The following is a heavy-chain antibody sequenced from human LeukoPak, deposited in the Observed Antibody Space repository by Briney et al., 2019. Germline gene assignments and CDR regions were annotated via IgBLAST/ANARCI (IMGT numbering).Heavy chain of an antibody. CDR3: VRDGEGVAISVNFWFDP. D-gene: IGHD3-10*01. CDR1: GFTLTNYD. Sequence: ASVKVSCRASGFTLTNYDINWVRQAPGQGLEWMGWMNPINGNTGYARKFQGRVTMTRDTSISTAYMELRSLTSEDTAIYYCVRDGEGVAISVNFWFDPWGQGTLVTVSS. CDR2: MNPINGNT. J-gene: IGHJ5*02. V-gene: IGHV1-8*01.